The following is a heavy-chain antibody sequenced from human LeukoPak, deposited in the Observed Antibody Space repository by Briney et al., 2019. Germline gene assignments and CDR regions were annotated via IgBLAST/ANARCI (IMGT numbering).Heavy chain of an antibody. CDR1: VFTLNNYA. V-gene: IGHV3-23*01. D-gene: IGHD3-10*01. CDR2: ISGSGGGT. Sequence: PGLALRLSCAACVFTLNNYAMSWVRQAPGPGLEGVSLISGSGGGTYYADSVNGRCSISRDNSKNTLYLQMSSLRAEDTAVYYCAKVGRRIYYWDNGDYYFDCWGQGTLVTVSS. J-gene: IGHJ4*02. CDR3: AKVGRRIYYWDNGDYYFDC.